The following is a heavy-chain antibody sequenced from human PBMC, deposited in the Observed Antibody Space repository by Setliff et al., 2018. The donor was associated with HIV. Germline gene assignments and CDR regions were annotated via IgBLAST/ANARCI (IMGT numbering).Heavy chain of an antibody. CDR3: ARHLYYYDNNGYLQPYYYMDV. Sequence: PSETLSLTCAVAGGFISTSNWWSWVRQPPGKGLEWIGEIYHSGSTDYNPSLKSRVTISVDTSKNQFSLKLSSVTAADTAVYYCARHLYYYDNNGYLQPYYYMDVWGKGTTVTVSS. V-gene: IGHV4-4*02. CDR2: IYHSGST. D-gene: IGHD3-22*01. J-gene: IGHJ6*03. CDR1: GGFISTSNW.